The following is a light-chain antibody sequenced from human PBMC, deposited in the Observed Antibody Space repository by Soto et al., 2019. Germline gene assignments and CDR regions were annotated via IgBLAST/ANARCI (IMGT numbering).Light chain of an antibody. CDR3: TSFTTSSTWL. V-gene: IGLV2-14*01. Sequence: QSALSQPASVSGSPGQSITISCTGTTSDVGRYNYVSWFQHHPGKAPKLMIYEVTNRPSGIPNRFSGSKSCNTASVTISGLQAEDEADYYRTSFTTSSTWLFGGGTQLTVL. CDR2: EVT. CDR1: TSDVGRYNY. J-gene: IGLJ3*02.